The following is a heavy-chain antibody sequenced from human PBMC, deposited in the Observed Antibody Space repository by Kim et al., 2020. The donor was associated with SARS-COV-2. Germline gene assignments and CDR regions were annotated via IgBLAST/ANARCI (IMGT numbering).Heavy chain of an antibody. CDR2: IYYSGST. D-gene: IGHD3-10*02. CDR3: ARDGAMFYAFDI. Sequence: SETLSLTCTVSGGSISSSSYYWGWIRQPPGKGLEWIGSIYYSGSTYYNPSLKSRVTISVDTSKNQFSLKLSSVTAADTAVYYCARDGAMFYAFDIWGQGTMVTVSS. V-gene: IGHV4-39*07. J-gene: IGHJ3*02. CDR1: GGSISSSSYY.